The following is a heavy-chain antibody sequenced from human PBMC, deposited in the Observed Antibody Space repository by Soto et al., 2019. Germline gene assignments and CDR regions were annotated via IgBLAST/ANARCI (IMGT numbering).Heavy chain of an antibody. V-gene: IGHV3-30-3*01. D-gene: IGHD3-16*02. CDR3: ARPPLGGVIVNPFDY. J-gene: IGHJ4*02. CDR1: GFTFSSYA. Sequence: PGGSLRLSCAASGFTFSSYAMHWVRQAPGKGLEWVAVISYDGSNKYYADSVKGRFTISRDNSKNTLYLQMNSLRAEDTAVYYCARPPLGGVIVNPFDYWGQGTLVTVSS. CDR2: ISYDGSNK.